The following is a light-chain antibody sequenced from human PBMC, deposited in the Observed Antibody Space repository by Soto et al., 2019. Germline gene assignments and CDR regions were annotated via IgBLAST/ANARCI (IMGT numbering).Light chain of an antibody. CDR3: QQYNSYST. CDR1: QSVSGW. CDR2: RAS. J-gene: IGKJ1*01. V-gene: IGKV1-5*03. Sequence: DIQMTQSPSTLSASVGDTVTVTCRASQSVSGWLAWYQQKPGKAPKLLIYRASTLESGVPLRFSGSGSGTQFTLTISSLQPDDSATYYCQQYNSYSTFGQGTKVDIK.